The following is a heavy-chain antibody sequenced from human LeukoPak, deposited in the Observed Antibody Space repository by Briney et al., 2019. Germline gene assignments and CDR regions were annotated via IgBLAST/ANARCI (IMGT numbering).Heavy chain of an antibody. V-gene: IGHV3-48*03. Sequence: GGSLXLSCAASGFTFSSYXMXXXRQAPGKGLEXVSXTSXXXXXTYYADSVKGRFTISRDNAKNSLYLQMNSLRAEDTAVYYCATSLVRGQGRLVTVSS. CDR2: TSXXXXXT. J-gene: IGHJ4*02. CDR3: ATSLV. CDR1: GFTFSSYX. D-gene: IGHD2/OR15-2a*01.